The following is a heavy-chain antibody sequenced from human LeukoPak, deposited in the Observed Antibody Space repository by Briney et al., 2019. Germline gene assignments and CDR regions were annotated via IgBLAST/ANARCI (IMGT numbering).Heavy chain of an antibody. CDR2: ISGSGANT. CDR3: AKGRAGYTNPYYFDY. V-gene: IGHV3-23*01. Sequence: GGSLRLSCAASGFTFSTYAISWVRQAPGKGLEWVSTISGSGANTYYADSVRGRFTISRDNSKNTLYLHMNSLRAEDTAVYYCAKGRAGYTNPYYFDYWGQGTLVTVSS. D-gene: IGHD3-16*02. J-gene: IGHJ4*02. CDR1: GFTFSTYA.